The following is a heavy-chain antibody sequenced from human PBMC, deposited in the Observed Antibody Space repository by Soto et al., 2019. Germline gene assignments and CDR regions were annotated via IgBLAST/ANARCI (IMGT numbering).Heavy chain of an antibody. CDR2: INPSGGST. Sequence: ASVKVSCKASGYTFTSYYMHWVRQAPGQGLEWMGIINPSGGSTSYAQKFQGRVTMTRDTSTSTVYMELSSLRSEDTAVYYCARDSRVAAAGIDYYYYGMDVWGQGTTVIVSS. CDR1: GYTFTSYY. CDR3: ARDSRVAAAGIDYYYYGMDV. D-gene: IGHD6-13*01. J-gene: IGHJ6*02. V-gene: IGHV1-46*01.